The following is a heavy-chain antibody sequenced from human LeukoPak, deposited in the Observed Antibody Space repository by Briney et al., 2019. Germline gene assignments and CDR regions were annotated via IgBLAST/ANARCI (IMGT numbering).Heavy chain of an antibody. V-gene: IGHV3-74*01. J-gene: IGHJ4*02. D-gene: IGHD5-12*01. CDR3: VRDGDAYDFDH. Sequence: PGGSLRLSCAASGFSIRGYWMHWVRQAPGKGLMWVSRIKSDGSWTNYADSVRGRFTISRDNAKNTLHLQMIGLRAEDTAIYYCVRDGDAYDFDHWGQGILVTVSS. CDR1: GFSIRGYW. CDR2: IKSDGSWT.